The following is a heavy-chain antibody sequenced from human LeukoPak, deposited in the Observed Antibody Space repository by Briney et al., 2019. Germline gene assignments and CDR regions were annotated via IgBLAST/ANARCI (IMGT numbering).Heavy chain of an antibody. Sequence: GESLKISCKGSGYSFTSYWIGWVRQMPGKGLEWMGIIYPGDSDTRYSPSFQGQVTISANKSISTAYLQWSSLKASDTAMYYCASVAYYDFWSGDFDYWGQGTLVTVSS. CDR1: GYSFTSYW. J-gene: IGHJ4*02. D-gene: IGHD3-3*01. CDR2: IYPGDSDT. V-gene: IGHV5-51*01. CDR3: ASVAYYDFWSGDFDY.